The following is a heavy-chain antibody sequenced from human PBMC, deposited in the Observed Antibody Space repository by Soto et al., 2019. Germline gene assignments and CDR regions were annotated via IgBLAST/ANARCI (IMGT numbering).Heavy chain of an antibody. CDR2: ISGSGGDT. CDR3: AGPGYSSQDY. V-gene: IGHV3-23*01. CDR1: GFTFSSFA. Sequence: GGSLRLSCAASGFTFSSFALSRVRQAPGRGLEWVSAISGSGGDTDYADSVKGRFTVSRDNSKNTLYLQMNSLRAEDTAVYYCAGPGYSSQDYWGQGTLVTVSS. D-gene: IGHD5-18*01. J-gene: IGHJ4*02.